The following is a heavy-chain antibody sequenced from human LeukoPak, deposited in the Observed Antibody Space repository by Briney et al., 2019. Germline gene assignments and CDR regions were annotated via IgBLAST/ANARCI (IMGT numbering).Heavy chain of an antibody. CDR2: IHSTGTT. CDR3: ARSEYVWGGYRLDF. CDR1: GASISRHY. J-gene: IGHJ4*02. Sequence: PSETLSLTCFVSGASISRHYWTWMRHTPGQGLHWIGYIHSTGTTNYNPSLKSRVTMSLDTSKNQFSLRLSSVAAADTAVYYCARSEYVWGGYRLDFWGQGALVTVSS. D-gene: IGHD3-16*02. V-gene: IGHV4-4*08.